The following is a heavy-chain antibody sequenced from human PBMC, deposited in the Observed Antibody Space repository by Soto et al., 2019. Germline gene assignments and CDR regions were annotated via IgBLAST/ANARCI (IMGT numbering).Heavy chain of an antibody. CDR2: IYYSGKT. V-gene: IGHV4-31*03. CDR3: ARVGYNYGHIAY. D-gene: IGHD5-18*01. CDR1: GGSVSGGYS. Sequence: QVQLQESGPGLVKPSQTLSLTCTVSGGSVSGGYSCNWIRQYPGQGLEWIGYIYYSGKTYYNPSLKSRVTISVDTSKNQFSLKLSSVSAADSAVYYCARVGYNYGHIAYWGQGTLVTVSS. J-gene: IGHJ4*02.